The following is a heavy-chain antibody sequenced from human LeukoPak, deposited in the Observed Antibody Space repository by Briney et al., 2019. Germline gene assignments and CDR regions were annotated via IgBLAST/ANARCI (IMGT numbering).Heavy chain of an antibody. CDR2: IYGGGST. J-gene: IGHJ4*02. V-gene: IGHV3-53*03. CDR1: GFTVSSNY. Sequence: GGSLTLSCAASGFTVSSNYMSWVRQAPGKGLEWVSVIYGGGSTYYADSVKGRFTISRDNSKNTLYLQMNSLRAEDTAVYYCARGKNTAMVDYWGQGTLVTVSS. D-gene: IGHD5-18*01. CDR3: ARGKNTAMVDY.